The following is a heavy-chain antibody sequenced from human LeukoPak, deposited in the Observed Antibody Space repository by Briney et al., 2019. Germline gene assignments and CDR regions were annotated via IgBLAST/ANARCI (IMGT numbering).Heavy chain of an antibody. V-gene: IGHV1-2*02. D-gene: IGHD1-26*01. CDR2: INPNSGDT. CDR3: ARQGGSSLNFDY. Sequence: ASVKVSCKASGYTFTDNYIHLVRQAPGQGLEWMGWINPNSGDTSHAQRFQDRVTMTRDMSTSTAYMDLSMLTSAETALYYCARQGGSSLNFDYWGQGTLVTVSS. CDR1: GYTFTDNY. J-gene: IGHJ4*02.